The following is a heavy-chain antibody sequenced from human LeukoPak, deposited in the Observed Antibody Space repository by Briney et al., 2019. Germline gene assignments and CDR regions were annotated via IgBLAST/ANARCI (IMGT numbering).Heavy chain of an antibody. CDR3: ASRSHKTIVGADTREVGDY. D-gene: IGHD6-19*01. CDR1: GGTLRRHT. V-gene: IGHV1-69*02. Sequence: SVKVSCKASGGTLRRHTITWVRQAPGQGLEWRGRIIPMMGIANYAQKFQGRVTITADTSTDTAYMDLISLRSEDTAVYYCASRSHKTIVGADTREVGDYWGQGTLVTVSS. CDR2: IIPMMGIA. J-gene: IGHJ4*02.